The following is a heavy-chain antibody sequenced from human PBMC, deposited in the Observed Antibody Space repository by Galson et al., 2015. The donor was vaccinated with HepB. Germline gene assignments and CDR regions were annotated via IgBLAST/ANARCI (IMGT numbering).Heavy chain of an antibody. CDR3: ARGGLATIGGPTFDY. D-gene: IGHD5-24*01. J-gene: IGHJ4*02. CDR1: GYTFSRFS. V-gene: IGHV1-18*01. Sequence: SVKVSCKASGYTFSRFSISWLRQAPGQGLEWMGWISGYDVGVRYAQKFQGRLTMTTDTSTSTAHLDLRSLRSDDSAVYYCARGGLATIGGPTFDYWGQGTLVTVSS. CDR2: ISGYDVGV.